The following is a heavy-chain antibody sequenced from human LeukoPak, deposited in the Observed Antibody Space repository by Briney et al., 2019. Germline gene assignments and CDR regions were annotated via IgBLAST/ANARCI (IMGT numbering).Heavy chain of an antibody. V-gene: IGHV3-21*01. D-gene: IGHD1-1*01. J-gene: IGHJ1*01. CDR2: ISSSSSYI. CDR1: GFTFSSYS. CDR3: ARGGENWNGYFQH. Sequence: RTGGSLRLSCAASGFTFSSYSMNWVRQAPGKGLEWVSSISSSSSYIYYADSVKGRFTISRDNAKNSLYLQMNSLRAEDTAVYYCARGGENWNGYFQHWGQGTLVTVSS.